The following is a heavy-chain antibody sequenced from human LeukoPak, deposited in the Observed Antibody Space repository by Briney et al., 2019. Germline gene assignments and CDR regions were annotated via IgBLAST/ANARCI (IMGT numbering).Heavy chain of an antibody. CDR3: AKGSGLGYYYYYYMDV. D-gene: IGHD5-12*01. CDR2: ISGSGGST. V-gene: IGHV3-23*01. J-gene: IGHJ6*03. Sequence: PGGSLRLSCAASGFTFSSYAMSWVRQAPGKGLEWVSAISGSGGSTYYADSVKGRFTISRDNSKNTLYLQMNSLRAEDTAVYYCAKGSGLGYYYYYYMDVWGKGTTVTVSS. CDR1: GFTFSSYA.